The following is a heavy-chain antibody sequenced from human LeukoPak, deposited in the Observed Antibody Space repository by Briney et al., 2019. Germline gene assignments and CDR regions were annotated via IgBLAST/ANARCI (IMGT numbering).Heavy chain of an antibody. J-gene: IGHJ4*02. CDR1: GSTFSSYS. CDR3: ARDSEGSSWAYYFDY. D-gene: IGHD6-13*01. V-gene: IGHV3-21*01. Sequence: KTGGSLRLSCAASGSTFSSYSMNWVRQAPGKGLEWVSSISSSSSYIYYADSVKGRFTISRDNAKNSLYLQMNSLRAEDTAVYYCARDSEGSSWAYYFDYWGQGTLVTVSS. CDR2: ISSSSSYI.